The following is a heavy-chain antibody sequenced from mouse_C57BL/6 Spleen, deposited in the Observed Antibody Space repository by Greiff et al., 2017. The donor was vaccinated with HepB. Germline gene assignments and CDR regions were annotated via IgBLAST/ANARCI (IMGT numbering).Heavy chain of an antibody. CDR1: GYAFTNYL. Sequence: VQLQQSGAELVRPGTSVKVSCKASGYAFTNYLIEWVKQRPGQGLEWIGVINPGSGGTNYNEKFKGKATLTADKSSSTAYMQLSSLTSEDSAVYICARGTTVVAPFDYWGQGTTLTVSS. CDR3: ARGTTVVAPFDY. CDR2: INPGSGGT. V-gene: IGHV1-54*01. J-gene: IGHJ2*01. D-gene: IGHD1-1*01.